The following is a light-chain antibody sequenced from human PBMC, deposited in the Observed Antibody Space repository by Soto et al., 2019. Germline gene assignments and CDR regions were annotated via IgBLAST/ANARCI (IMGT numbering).Light chain of an antibody. CDR3: GSWDDSLSGPV. J-gene: IGLJ3*02. Sequence: QSGLTQPPSASGTPGQRVIISCSGKTPNIGSNYVYWYRHLPGTAPKVLTYRSKQRPSGVPDRFSGSKSGTSASLAVSGLRSEDEAPHECGSWDDSLSGPVFGGGTKLTVL. V-gene: IGLV1-47*01. CDR1: TPNIGSNY. CDR2: RSK.